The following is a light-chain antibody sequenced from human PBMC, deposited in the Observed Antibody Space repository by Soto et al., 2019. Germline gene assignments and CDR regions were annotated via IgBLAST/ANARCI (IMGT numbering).Light chain of an antibody. CDR2: EVS. V-gene: IGLV2-14*01. CDR1: SSDVDGYNY. Sequence: QSVRAQPASVSGSPGQSIAISCTGTSSDVDGYNYVSWYQQLPGKAPKLLISEVSNRPSGVSHLFSGSKSGNTASLTISGLQAEDEADYYCSSYRTGGPFVFGTGTKVTVL. J-gene: IGLJ1*01. CDR3: SSYRTGGPFV.